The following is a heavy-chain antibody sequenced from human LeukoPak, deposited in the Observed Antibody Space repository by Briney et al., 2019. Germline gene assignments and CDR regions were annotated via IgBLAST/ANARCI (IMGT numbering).Heavy chain of an antibody. CDR3: ARDFPLRFYGGNSINYFDY. CDR2: ISSSSSYI. J-gene: IGHJ4*02. V-gene: IGHV3-21*01. CDR1: GFTFSSYS. Sequence: IPGGSLRLSCAASGFTFSSYSMNWVRQAPGKGLEWVSSISSSSSYIYYADSVKGRFTISRDNAKNSLYLQMNSLRAEDTAVYYCARDFPLRFYGGNSINYFDYWGQGTLVTVSS. D-gene: IGHD4-23*01.